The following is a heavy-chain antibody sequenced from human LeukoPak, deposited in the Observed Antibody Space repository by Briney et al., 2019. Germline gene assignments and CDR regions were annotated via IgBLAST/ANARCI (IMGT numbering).Heavy chain of an antibody. CDR2: IYYSGST. CDR3: ARGTTAYYYYYYYMDV. Sequence: KPSETLSLTCTVSGGSISRSSYYWGWIRQPPGKGLEWIGYIYYSGSTNYNPSLKSRVTISVDTSKNQFSLKLSSVTAADTAVYYCARGTTAYYYYYYYMDVWGKGTTVTVSS. D-gene: IGHD4-17*01. CDR1: GGSISRSSYY. V-gene: IGHV4-61*05. J-gene: IGHJ6*03.